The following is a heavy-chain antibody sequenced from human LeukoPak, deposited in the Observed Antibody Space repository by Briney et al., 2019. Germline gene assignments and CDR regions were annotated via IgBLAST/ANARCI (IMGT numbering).Heavy chain of an antibody. CDR2: INHSGST. CDR3: ARGRPTSYYFDY. Sequence: SETLSLTCTVSGGSISGYYWSWIRQPPGKGLEWIGEINHSGSTNYNPSLKSRVTISVDTSKNQFSLKLSSVTAADTAVYYCARGRPTSYYFDYWGQGTLVTVSS. J-gene: IGHJ4*02. V-gene: IGHV4-34*01. CDR1: GGSISGYY. D-gene: IGHD2-2*01.